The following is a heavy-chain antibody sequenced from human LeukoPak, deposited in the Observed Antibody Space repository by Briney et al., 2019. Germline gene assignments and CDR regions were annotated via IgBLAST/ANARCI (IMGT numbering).Heavy chain of an antibody. D-gene: IGHD6-13*01. Sequence: PSETLSLTCTVSGGSISSSSYYRGWIRQPPGKGLEWIGSIYSSGSTYYNPSLKSRVTISVDTSKNQFSLKVSSVTAADTALYYCARVEASADLSDYWGQGTLVTVSS. CDR2: IYSSGST. CDR3: ARVEASADLSDY. CDR1: GGSISSSSYY. J-gene: IGHJ4*02. V-gene: IGHV4-39*07.